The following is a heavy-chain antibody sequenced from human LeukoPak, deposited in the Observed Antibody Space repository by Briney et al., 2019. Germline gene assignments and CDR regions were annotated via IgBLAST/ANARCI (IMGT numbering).Heavy chain of an antibody. CDR2: ISGSGGST. CDR1: GFTVSNNY. CDR3: AKDTLTSYYYDSSGYFDY. J-gene: IGHJ4*02. V-gene: IGHV3-23*01. Sequence: GGSLRLSCAASGFTVSNNYMSWVRQAPGRGLEWVSAISGSGGSTYYADSVKGRFTISRDNSKNTLYLQMNSLRAEDTAVYYCAKDTLTSYYYDSSGYFDYWGQGTLVTVSS. D-gene: IGHD3-22*01.